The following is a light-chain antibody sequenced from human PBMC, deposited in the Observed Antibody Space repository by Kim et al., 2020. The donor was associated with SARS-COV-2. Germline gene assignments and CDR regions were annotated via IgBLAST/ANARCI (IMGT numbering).Light chain of an antibody. Sequence: ASVKLPCTLSRGHSSYAIAWHQQQPEKGPRYWMQLDSDGSHSKGDGIPDRFSGSSSGAARYLTISSLQSEDEADYYCQTWGTGTVVFGGGTQLTVL. CDR1: RGHSSYA. V-gene: IGLV4-69*01. CDR3: QTWGTGTVV. CDR2: LDSDGSH. J-gene: IGLJ2*01.